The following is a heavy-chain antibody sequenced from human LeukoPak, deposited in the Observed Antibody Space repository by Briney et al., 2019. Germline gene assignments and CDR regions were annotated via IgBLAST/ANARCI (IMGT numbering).Heavy chain of an antibody. CDR3: AREDSGSSGDAFDI. D-gene: IGHD1-26*01. CDR2: IIPILGIA. Sequence: SVKVSCKASGGTFSSYAISWVRQAPGQGLEWMGRIIPILGIANYAQKFQGRVTITADKSTSTAYMELSSLRSEDTAVYYCAREDSGSSGDAFDIWGQGTMVTVSS. J-gene: IGHJ3*02. V-gene: IGHV1-69*04. CDR1: GGTFSSYA.